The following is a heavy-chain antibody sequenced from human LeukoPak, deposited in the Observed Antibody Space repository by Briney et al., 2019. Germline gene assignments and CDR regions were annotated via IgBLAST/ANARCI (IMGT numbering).Heavy chain of an antibody. CDR1: RGTFSSYA. Sequence: SVEVSCKASRGTFSSYAISWVRQAPGQGLEWLGGIIPIFGTANYAQKFQGRVTITADESTSTAYMELSSLRSEDTAVYYCARDLSIAAAENDYWGQGTLVTVSS. J-gene: IGHJ4*02. CDR3: ARDLSIAAAENDY. CDR2: IIPIFGTA. V-gene: IGHV1-69*13. D-gene: IGHD6-13*01.